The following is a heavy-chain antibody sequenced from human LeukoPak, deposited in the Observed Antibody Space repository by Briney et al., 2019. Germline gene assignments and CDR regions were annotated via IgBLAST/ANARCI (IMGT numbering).Heavy chain of an antibody. CDR1: GGSISSYY. J-gene: IGHJ6*03. CDR2: IYYSGST. CDR3: AGAHNYYYYMDP. V-gene: IGHV4-59*01. Sequence: SETLSLTCTVSGGSISSYYWSWIRQPPGKGLELIGSIYYSGSTNYNPSLKSRVTISVDTSKNQFSLKLSSVTAADTAVYYCAGAHNYYYYMDPWGKGTTVTVSS.